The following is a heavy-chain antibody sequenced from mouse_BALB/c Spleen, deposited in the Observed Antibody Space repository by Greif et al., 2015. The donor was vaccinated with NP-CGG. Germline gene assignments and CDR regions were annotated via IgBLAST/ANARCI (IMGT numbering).Heavy chain of an antibody. CDR3: TRRGYGNFQFPY. V-gene: IGHV1-5*01. CDR1: GYSFTSYW. J-gene: IGHJ3*01. CDR2: IYPGNSDT. Sequence: VQLQQSGTVLARPGASVKMSCKASGYSFTSYWMHWVKQRPGQGLEWIGAIYPGNSDTSYNQKFKGKAKLTAVTSASTAYMELSSLTNEDSAVYYCTRRGYGNFQFPYWGQGTLVTVSA. D-gene: IGHD2-10*02.